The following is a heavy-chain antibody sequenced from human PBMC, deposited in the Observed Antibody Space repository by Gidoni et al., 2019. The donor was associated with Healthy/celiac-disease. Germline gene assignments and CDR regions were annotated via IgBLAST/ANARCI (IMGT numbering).Heavy chain of an antibody. D-gene: IGHD3-22*01. V-gene: IGHV3-30-3*01. J-gene: IGHJ4*02. Sequence: CPASGFTFRSYAMHWVRQAPGKGLEWVAVISYDGSNKYYADSVKGRFTITRDNSKNTLYLQMNSLRAEDTAVYYCARDRGVVVIAVVGYFDYWGQGTLVTVSS. CDR1: GFTFRSYA. CDR2: ISYDGSNK. CDR3: ARDRGVVVIAVVGYFDY.